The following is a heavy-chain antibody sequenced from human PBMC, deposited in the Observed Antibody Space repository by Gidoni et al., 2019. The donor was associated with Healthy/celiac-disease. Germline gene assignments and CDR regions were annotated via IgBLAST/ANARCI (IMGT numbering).Heavy chain of an antibody. D-gene: IGHD3-10*01. Sequence: QVTLKESGPVLVKPTETLTLTCTVSGFSLSNARMGVSWIRQPPGKALEWLAHIFSNDEKSYSTSLKSRITISKDTSKRQVVLTMTNMDPVDTATYYCARMGGSGTRVIYPPDYWGQGTLVTVSS. V-gene: IGHV2-26*01. CDR2: IFSNDEK. CDR3: ARMGGSGTRVIYPPDY. J-gene: IGHJ4*02. CDR1: GFSLSNARMG.